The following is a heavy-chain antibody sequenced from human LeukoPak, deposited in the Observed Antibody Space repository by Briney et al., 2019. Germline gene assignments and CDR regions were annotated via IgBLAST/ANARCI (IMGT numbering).Heavy chain of an antibody. Sequence: GSLRLSCAASGFIFSNYWMTWVRQAPGKGLEWVSGISGSGDSTYYADSVKGRFTISRDNSKNTLYLQMNSLRAEDTAVYYCARRSGIAVAGAFDYWGQGTLVTVSS. D-gene: IGHD6-19*01. V-gene: IGHV3-23*01. J-gene: IGHJ4*02. CDR2: ISGSGDST. CDR1: GFIFSNYW. CDR3: ARRSGIAVAGAFDY.